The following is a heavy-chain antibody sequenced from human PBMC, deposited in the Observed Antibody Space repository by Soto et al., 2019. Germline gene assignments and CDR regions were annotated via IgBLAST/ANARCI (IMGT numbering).Heavy chain of an antibody. Sequence: QVQLQESGPGLVKPSQTLSLTCTVSGGSISIGDYYWSWIRKHPGKGLEGIGYIYYSGSTYYNPSIKNLVTISGDTSQNQSTLKLSSMTAADTAVYIGARVQISSFDFDILGKVTMGTVTS. J-gene: IGHJ3*02. CDR2: IYYSGST. CDR1: GGSISIGDYY. V-gene: IGHV4-31*01. D-gene: IGHD6-6*01. CDR3: ARVQISSFDFDI.